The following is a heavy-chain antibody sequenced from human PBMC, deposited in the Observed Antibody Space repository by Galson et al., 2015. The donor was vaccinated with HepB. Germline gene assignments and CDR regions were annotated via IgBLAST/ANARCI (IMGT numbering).Heavy chain of an antibody. CDR3: AREEDYYDSSGYYFNWFDP. CDR1: GGSISSYY. Sequence: SETLSLTCTVSGGSISSYYWSWIRQPPGKGLEWIGYIYYSGSTNYNPSLKSRVTISVDTSKNQFSLKLSSVTAADTAVYYCAREEDYYDSSGYYFNWFDPWGQGTLVTVSS. CDR2: IYYSGST. V-gene: IGHV4-59*01. D-gene: IGHD3-22*01. J-gene: IGHJ5*02.